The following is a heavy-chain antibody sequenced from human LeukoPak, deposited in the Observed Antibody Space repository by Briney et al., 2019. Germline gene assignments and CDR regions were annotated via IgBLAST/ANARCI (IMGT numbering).Heavy chain of an antibody. V-gene: IGHV4-59*01. CDR1: GGSISSYY. CDR2: IYYSGST. CDR3: ARNGGSWTFDH. D-gene: IGHD3/OR15-3a*01. Sequence: SETLSLTCTVSGGSISSYYWSWIRQPPGKGLEWIGYIYYSGSTNYNPSLKSRVTISVDTSKNQFSLKLSSVTAADTAVYSCARNGGSWTFDHWGQGTLVTVSS. J-gene: IGHJ4*02.